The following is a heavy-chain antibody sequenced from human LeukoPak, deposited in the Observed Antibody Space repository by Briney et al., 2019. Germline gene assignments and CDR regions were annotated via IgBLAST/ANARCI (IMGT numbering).Heavy chain of an antibody. Sequence: SGGSLRLSCAASGLIFSNYGIHWVRQAPGKGLEWVAFIRYDASDKYYADFVKGRFTISRDNSKNKVYLQMNSLRGEDTAVYYCAKDCWEVGATSEIDYWGLGTLVTVSS. V-gene: IGHV3-30*02. CDR3: AKDCWEVGATSEIDY. CDR2: IRYDASDK. J-gene: IGHJ4*02. CDR1: GLIFSNYG. D-gene: IGHD1-26*01.